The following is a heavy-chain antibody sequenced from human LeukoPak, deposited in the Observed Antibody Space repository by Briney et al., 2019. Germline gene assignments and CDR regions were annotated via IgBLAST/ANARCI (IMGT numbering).Heavy chain of an antibody. CDR1: GGSISSSSYY. CDR2: IYYSGST. J-gene: IGHJ4*02. CDR3: ARLSGYSCGYRVGY. Sequence: PSETLSLTCTVSGGSISSSSYYWGWIRQPPGKGLEWIGSIYYSGSTYYNPSLKSRVTISVDTSKNQFSLKLSSVTAADTAVYYCARLSGYSCGYRVGYWGQGTLVTVSS. D-gene: IGHD5-18*01. V-gene: IGHV4-39*01.